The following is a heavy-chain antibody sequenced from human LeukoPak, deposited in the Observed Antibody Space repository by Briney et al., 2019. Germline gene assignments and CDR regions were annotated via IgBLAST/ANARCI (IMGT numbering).Heavy chain of an antibody. V-gene: IGHV4-4*02. CDR2: IYYSGST. J-gene: IGHJ4*02. CDR1: GGSLTNSYW. Sequence: SETLSLTCAVSGGSLTNSYWWTWVRQSPGKGLEWVGEIYYSGSTNYNPSLKSRVTMSVDKSKNQFSLKLSSVTAADTAFYFCARAGGHDFHFDSWGQGTLVTVSS. CDR3: ARAGGHDFHFDS. D-gene: IGHD5-12*01.